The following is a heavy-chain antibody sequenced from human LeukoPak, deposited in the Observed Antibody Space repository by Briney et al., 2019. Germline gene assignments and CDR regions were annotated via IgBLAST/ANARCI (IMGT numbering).Heavy chain of an antibody. CDR2: INTWSNYI. D-gene: IGHD6-13*01. V-gene: IGHV3-21*01. J-gene: IGHJ4*02. CDR3: VRDPHYSIASAKIFYFDS. Sequence: GGSLRLSCAASGFTFNTYSMNWVRQAPGKGLEWVASINTWSNYIYLADSVEGRFTISRDNGKSSLFLQMNSLRAEDTAVYYCVRDPHYSIASAKIFYFDSWGQGTLVTVSS. CDR1: GFTFNTYS.